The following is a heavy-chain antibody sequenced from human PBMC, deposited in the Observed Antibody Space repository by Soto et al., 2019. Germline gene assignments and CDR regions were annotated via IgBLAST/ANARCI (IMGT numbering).Heavy chain of an antibody. CDR3: ARPMVRGVIPYYYYGMDV. D-gene: IGHD3-10*01. CDR2: INHSGST. V-gene: IGHV4-34*01. CDR1: GGSFSGYY. Sequence: PSETLSLTCAVYGGSFSGYYWSWIRQPPGKGLEWIGEINHSGSTNYNPSLKSRVTISVDTSKNQFSLKLSSVTAADTAVYYCARPMVRGVIPYYYYGMDVWGQGTTVTVSS. J-gene: IGHJ6*02.